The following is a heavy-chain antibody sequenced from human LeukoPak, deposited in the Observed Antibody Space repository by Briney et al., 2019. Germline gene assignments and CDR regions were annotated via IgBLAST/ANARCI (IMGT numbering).Heavy chain of an antibody. Sequence: ASVKVSCKASGYTFTGYYMHWVRQAPGQGLEWMGWINPNSGGTNYAQKFQGRVTMTRDTSIGTAYMELSRLRSDDTAVYYCARDLIAAAGKGTIYYYYGMDVWGQGTTVTVSS. V-gene: IGHV1-2*02. CDR3: ARDLIAAAGKGTIYYYYGMDV. J-gene: IGHJ6*02. D-gene: IGHD6-13*01. CDR1: GYTFTGYY. CDR2: INPNSGGT.